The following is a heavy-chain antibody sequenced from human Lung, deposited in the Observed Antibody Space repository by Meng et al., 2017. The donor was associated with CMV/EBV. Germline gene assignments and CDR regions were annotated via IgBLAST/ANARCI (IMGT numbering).Heavy chain of an antibody. V-gene: IGHV4-30-4*01. Sequence: SETLSLTCTVTGGSISSDDHYWSWIRQTPGKGLEWIGYIYYSGSTYYIPSLKSRVIMSVDTSKNHFSLNLTSVTAADTAVYYCSRWSLVHYNMDVWGQGTAVXVSS. CDR1: GGSISSDDHY. CDR2: IYYSGST. J-gene: IGHJ6*02. CDR3: SRWSLVHYNMDV. D-gene: IGHD3-16*01.